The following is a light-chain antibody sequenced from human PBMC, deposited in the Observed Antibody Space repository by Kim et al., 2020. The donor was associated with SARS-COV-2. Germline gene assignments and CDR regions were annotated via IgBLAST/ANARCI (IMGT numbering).Light chain of an antibody. CDR2: DVS. V-gene: IGLV2-14*03. Sequence: QSVLTQPASVSGSPGQSIAISCTGTSSDVGAYKYVSWYQQHPGKAPKLVIYDVSNWPSGVSNRFSGSKSGNTASLTISGLQTEDEADYYCSSYTTRSTVIFGGGTKLTVL. CDR1: SSDVGAYKY. J-gene: IGLJ2*01. CDR3: SSYTTRSTVI.